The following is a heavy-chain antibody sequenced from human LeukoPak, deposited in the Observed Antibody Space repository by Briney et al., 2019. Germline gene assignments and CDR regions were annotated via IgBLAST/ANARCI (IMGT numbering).Heavy chain of an antibody. CDR1: GYTFTGYY. D-gene: IGHD3-22*01. CDR2: INPNSGGT. J-gene: IGHJ4*02. CDR3: VRPRYSSGYPPSY. Sequence: GASVKVSCKASGYTFTGYYMHWVRQAPGQGLEWMGWINPNSGGTNYAQKFQGRVTMTRDTSISTAYMELSRLRSDDTAVYYCVRPRYSSGYPPSYWGQGTLVTVSS. V-gene: IGHV1-2*02.